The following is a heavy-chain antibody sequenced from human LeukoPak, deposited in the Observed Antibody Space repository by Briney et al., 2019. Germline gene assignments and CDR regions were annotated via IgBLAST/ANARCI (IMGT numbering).Heavy chain of an antibody. CDR1: GFTFSNVW. V-gene: IGHV3-15*01. D-gene: IGHD3-16*01. J-gene: IGHJ3*02. Sequence: GGSLRLSCAASGFTFSNVWMSWVRQVPGKGLEWVGRIKSKTDGGTAEYTAPVRSRFTISRDDAKNTLYLQMNSLKTEDTAVYYCARHLGAVDAFDIWGQGTMVTVSS. CDR2: IKSKTDGGTA. CDR3: ARHLGAVDAFDI.